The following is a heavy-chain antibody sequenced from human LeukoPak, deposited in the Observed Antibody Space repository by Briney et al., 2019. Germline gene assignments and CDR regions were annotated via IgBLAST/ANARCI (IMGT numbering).Heavy chain of an antibody. J-gene: IGHJ4*02. Sequence: GTSLRLSCAASGFTLSSYGMHWVRQAPGKGLEWVALIWYDGSNKYYTDSVKGRFTISRDNSNNTVYLHMNRLRVEDTAVYYCARWRSASSSSWYVLDYWGQGTLVTVSS. D-gene: IGHD6-13*01. V-gene: IGHV3-33*01. CDR3: ARWRSASSSSWYVLDY. CDR1: GFTLSSYG. CDR2: IWYDGSNK.